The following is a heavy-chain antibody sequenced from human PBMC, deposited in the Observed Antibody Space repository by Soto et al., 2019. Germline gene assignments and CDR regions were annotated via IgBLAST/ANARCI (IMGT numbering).Heavy chain of an antibody. Sequence: PGESLKISCNGSGYSFTSYWIGWVRQMPGKGLEWMGIIYPGDSDTRYSPSFQGQVTISADKSISTAYLQWSSLKASDTAMYYCARRASYCSGGRCDAFDIWGQGTMVTVSS. J-gene: IGHJ3*02. CDR3: ARRASYCSGGRCDAFDI. V-gene: IGHV5-51*01. D-gene: IGHD2-15*01. CDR2: IYPGDSDT. CDR1: GYSFTSYW.